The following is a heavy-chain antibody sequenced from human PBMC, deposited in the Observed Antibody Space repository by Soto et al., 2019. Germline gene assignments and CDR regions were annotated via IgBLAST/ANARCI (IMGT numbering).Heavy chain of an antibody. Sequence: GASVKVSCKASGYTFTSYYMHWVRQAPGQGLEWMGIINPSGGSTSYAQKFQGRVTITRDTSASTAYMELSSLRSEDTAVYYCARAVAVAADFDYWGQGTLVTVSS. CDR1: GYTFTSYY. CDR3: ARAVAVAADFDY. CDR2: INPSGGST. D-gene: IGHD6-19*01. J-gene: IGHJ4*02. V-gene: IGHV1-46*01.